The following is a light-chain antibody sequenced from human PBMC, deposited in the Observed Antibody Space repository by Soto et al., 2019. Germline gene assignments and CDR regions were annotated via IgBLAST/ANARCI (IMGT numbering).Light chain of an antibody. V-gene: IGLV1-40*01. J-gene: IGLJ1*01. CDR2: VNS. Sequence: QSVLTQPPSVSGAPGQRVTISCTGRSSNIGAGYDVHWYQQLPGTAPKLLIYVNSNRPSGVPDRFSGTKSGTSASLAITGLQAEDEAYYYCQSYDSSLSGYVFGTGTNVTVL. CDR1: SSNIGAGYD. CDR3: QSYDSSLSGYV.